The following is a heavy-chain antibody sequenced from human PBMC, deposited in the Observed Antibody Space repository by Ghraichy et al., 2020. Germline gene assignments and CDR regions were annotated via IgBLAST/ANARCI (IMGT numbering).Heavy chain of an antibody. V-gene: IGHV4-39*01. CDR2: FSYTGNT. J-gene: IGHJ6*02. Sequence: SETLSLTCTVSGGSISSSSYYWAWIRQPPGKGLDWIGCFSYTGNTYSNPSLKITVTISNATSKNQLSLNLNSVTAADTAVYYCARPNSLALSSMDVWGQGTTVTVSS. CDR3: ARPNSLALSSMDV. CDR1: GGSISSSSYY. D-gene: IGHD2/OR15-2a*01.